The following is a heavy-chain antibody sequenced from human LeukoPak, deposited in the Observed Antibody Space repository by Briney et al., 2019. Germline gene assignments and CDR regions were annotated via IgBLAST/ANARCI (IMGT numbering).Heavy chain of an antibody. CDR2: MNPNSGNT. V-gene: IGHV1-8*01. CDR1: GYTFTSYD. Sequence: ASVKVSCKASGYTFTSYDINWVRQATGQGLEWMGWMNPNSGNTGYAQKFQGRVTMTRNTSISTAYMELSSLRSEDTAVYYCARGRRDVVVPADIGWEYYYYYYMDVWGKGTTVTVSS. J-gene: IGHJ6*03. CDR3: ARGRRDVVVPADIGWEYYYYYYMDV. D-gene: IGHD2-2*02.